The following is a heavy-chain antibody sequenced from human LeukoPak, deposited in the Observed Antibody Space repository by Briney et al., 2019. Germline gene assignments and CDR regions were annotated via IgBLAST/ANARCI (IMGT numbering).Heavy chain of an antibody. CDR1: GGSISSSSYY. D-gene: IGHD5-12*01. CDR3: VGLVATPRHFDY. V-gene: IGHV4-39*01. Sequence: SETLSLTCTVSGGSISSSSYYWGWIRQHPGKGLEWNGSIYYSGSTYYNPSLKTRVTISVDTSKNQFSLELSSVTAADTAVQYCVGLVATPRHFDYCTQETLVSVSS. J-gene: IGHJ4*02. CDR2: IYYSGST.